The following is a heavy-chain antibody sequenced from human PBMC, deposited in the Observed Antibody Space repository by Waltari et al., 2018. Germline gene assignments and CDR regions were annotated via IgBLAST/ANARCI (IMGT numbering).Heavy chain of an antibody. V-gene: IGHV4-38-2*01. CDR2: IYHSGST. CDR1: GYSLRSGYY. CDR3: ARSTVKDAFDI. Sequence: QVQLQESGPGLVKPSETLSLTCAVSGYSLRSGYYWGWFRQPPGKGLEWIGSIYHSGSTYYNPSLKSRVTISVDTSKNQFSLKLSSVTAADTAVYYCARSTVKDAFDIWGQGTMVTVSS. D-gene: IGHD4-4*01. J-gene: IGHJ3*02.